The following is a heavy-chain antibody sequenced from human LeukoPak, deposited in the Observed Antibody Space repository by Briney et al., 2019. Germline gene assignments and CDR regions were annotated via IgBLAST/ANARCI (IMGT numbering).Heavy chain of an antibody. V-gene: IGHV5-10-1*01. CDR3: ARHESSGWSIFDY. CDR1: GYSFTSYW. D-gene: IGHD6-19*01. J-gene: IGHJ4*02. CDR2: IDPSDSYT. Sequence: GESLKIPCKGSGYSFTSYWISWVRQMPGKGLEWMGKIDPSDSYTNYSPSFQGHVTISADKSINTAYLQWSSLKASDTAMYYCARHESSGWSIFDYWGQGTLVTVSS.